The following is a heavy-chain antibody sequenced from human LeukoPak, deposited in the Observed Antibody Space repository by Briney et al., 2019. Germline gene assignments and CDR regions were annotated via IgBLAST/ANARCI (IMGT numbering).Heavy chain of an antibody. Sequence: GGSLRLSCAASGFTFTSYAMSWVRQAPGKGLEWVSGISGSGSSTYYADSVKGRFTISRDNSKNTLYLQMNSLRAEDTAVYYCAGPRRLYGDYEIDYWGQGTLVTVSS. CDR3: AGPRRLYGDYEIDY. J-gene: IGHJ4*02. CDR2: ISGSGSST. CDR1: GFTFTSYA. D-gene: IGHD4-17*01. V-gene: IGHV3-23*01.